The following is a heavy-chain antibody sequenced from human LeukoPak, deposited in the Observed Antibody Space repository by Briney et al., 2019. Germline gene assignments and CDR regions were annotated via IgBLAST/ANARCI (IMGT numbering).Heavy chain of an antibody. V-gene: IGHV3-23*01. Sequence: GGSLRLSCAASGFTFSSYAMSWVRQAPGKGLEWVSAISGSGGSTYYADSVKGRFTISRDNADNTLYLDMNNLRAEDTAIYYCARTLGGYDSSGIDYWGQGTLVTVSS. D-gene: IGHD3-10*01. CDR2: ISGSGGST. CDR1: GFTFSSYA. J-gene: IGHJ4*01. CDR3: ARTLGGYDSSGIDY.